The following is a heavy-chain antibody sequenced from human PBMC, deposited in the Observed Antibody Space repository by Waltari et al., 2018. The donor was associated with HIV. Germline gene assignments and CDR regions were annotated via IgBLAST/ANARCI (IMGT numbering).Heavy chain of an antibody. D-gene: IGHD3-22*01. Sequence: QVQLVQSGAEVKKPGSSVKVSCKASGGPFSSYAISWVRQAPGQGLEWMGGIIPIFGTANYAQKFQGRVTITADESTSTAYMELSSLRSEDTAVYYCAMGNTYYYDSSGYYYRDWGQGTLVTVSS. CDR3: AMGNTYYYDSSGYYYRD. CDR2: IIPIFGTA. CDR1: GGPFSSYA. J-gene: IGHJ4*02. V-gene: IGHV1-69*12.